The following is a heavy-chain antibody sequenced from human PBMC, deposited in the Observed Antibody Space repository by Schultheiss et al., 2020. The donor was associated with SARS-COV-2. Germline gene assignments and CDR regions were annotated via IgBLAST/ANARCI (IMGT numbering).Heavy chain of an antibody. CDR1: GYTFTSYG. CDR3: ARAAWAAAEFDY. V-gene: IGHV1-69*13. Sequence: SVKVSCKASGYTFTSYGISWVRQAPGQGLEWMGGIIPIFGTANYAQKFQGRVTITADESTSTAYMELSSLRSEDTAVYYCARAAWAAAEFDYWGQGTLVTVSS. D-gene: IGHD6-13*01. CDR2: IIPIFGTA. J-gene: IGHJ4*02.